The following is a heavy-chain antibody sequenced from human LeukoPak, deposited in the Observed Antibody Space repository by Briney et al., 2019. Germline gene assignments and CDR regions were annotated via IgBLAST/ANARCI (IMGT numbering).Heavy chain of an antibody. Sequence: MASETLSFTCTVSGGSISSYYWSWIRQPPGKGLEWIGYIYYSGSTNYNPSLKSRVTISVDTSKNQFSLKLSSVTAADTAVYYCASSSWYGRVDYWGQGTLVTVSS. CDR3: ASSSWYGRVDY. D-gene: IGHD6-13*01. CDR1: GGSISSYY. J-gene: IGHJ4*02. V-gene: IGHV4-59*01. CDR2: IYYSGST.